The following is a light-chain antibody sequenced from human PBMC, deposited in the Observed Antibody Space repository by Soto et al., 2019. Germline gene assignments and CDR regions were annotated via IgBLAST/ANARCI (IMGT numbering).Light chain of an antibody. CDR3: QQRSNWPL. V-gene: IGKV3-11*01. CDR1: PSISSS. CDR2: DAS. J-gene: IGKJ4*01. Sequence: ETVLTQSPATLSLSPGERATLSCRASPSISSSLAWYQHKPGQAPRLLIYDASNRATGIPARFSGSGSGTDFTITISSLEPEDFAVYYCQQRSNWPLFGGGTKVEIE.